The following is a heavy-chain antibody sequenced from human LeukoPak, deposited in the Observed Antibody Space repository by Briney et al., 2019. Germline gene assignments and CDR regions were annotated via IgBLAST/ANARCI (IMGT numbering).Heavy chain of an antibody. V-gene: IGHV3-74*01. Sequence: GGSLRLSCAASGFXFSDYWIHWVRQAPGKGLMWVSTIDLAGVYTTYADSVKGRFTISRDNAKDTLYLQMISLRAEDTAVYYCASGNSHAFDIWGQGTMVTVSS. CDR3: ASGNSHAFDI. CDR2: IDLAGVYT. CDR1: GFXFSDYW. J-gene: IGHJ3*02.